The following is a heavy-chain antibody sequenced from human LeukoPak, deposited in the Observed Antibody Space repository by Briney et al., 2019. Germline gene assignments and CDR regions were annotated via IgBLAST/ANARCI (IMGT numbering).Heavy chain of an antibody. Sequence: EGSLRLSCAASGFTFSSYAMSWVRQAPGKGLEWDSAISGSGGSTYYADSVKGRFTISRDNSKNTLYLQMNSLRAEDTAVYYCAKGTDSYGRRTSFDYWGQGTLVTVSS. V-gene: IGHV3-23*01. CDR2: ISGSGGST. J-gene: IGHJ4*02. D-gene: IGHD5-18*01. CDR3: AKGTDSYGRRTSFDY. CDR1: GFTFSSYA.